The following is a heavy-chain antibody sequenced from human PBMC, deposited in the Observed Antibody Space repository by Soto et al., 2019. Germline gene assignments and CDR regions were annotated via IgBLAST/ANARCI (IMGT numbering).Heavy chain of an antibody. CDR3: AKDSGGAAMPIGFDA. Sequence: PGWSLKLFCSAYGLTFSSYAMSWVRQAPGKGLEWVSAISGSGGSTYYADSVKGRFTISRDNSKNTLYLQMNSMRAEDTALYDGAKDSGGAAMPIGFDAWGKGT. D-gene: IGHD1-26*01. CDR2: ISGSGGST. V-gene: IGHV3-23*01. CDR1: GLTFSSYA. J-gene: IGHJ4*02.